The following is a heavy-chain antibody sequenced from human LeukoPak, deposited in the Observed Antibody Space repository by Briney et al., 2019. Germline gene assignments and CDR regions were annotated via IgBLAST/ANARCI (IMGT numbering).Heavy chain of an antibody. CDR3: ARGGMIVALQH. CDR1: NASIISSSYY. V-gene: IGHV4-61*05. Sequence: PSETLSLTCSVSNASIISSSYYWGWIRQPPGKGLEWIGYIYYSGSTNYNPSPKSRVTISVDTSKNQFSLKLSSVTAADTAVYYCARGGMIVALQHWGQGTLVTVSS. D-gene: IGHD3-22*01. CDR2: IYYSGST. J-gene: IGHJ1*01.